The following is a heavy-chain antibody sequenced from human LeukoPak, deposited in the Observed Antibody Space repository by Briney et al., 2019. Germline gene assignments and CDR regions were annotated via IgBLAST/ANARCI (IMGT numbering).Heavy chain of an antibody. V-gene: IGHV3-30*18. CDR1: EFTFSSYG. CDR3: AKALGFDYYYGMDV. Sequence: GGSLRLSCAASEFTFSSYGRHWVRQAQAKGLEWVAVISYDGSNKYYADSVKGRFTISRDNSKNTLYLQMNSLRAEDTAVYYCAKALGFDYYYGMDVWGQGTTVTVSS. D-gene: IGHD3-10*01. J-gene: IGHJ6*02. CDR2: ISYDGSNK.